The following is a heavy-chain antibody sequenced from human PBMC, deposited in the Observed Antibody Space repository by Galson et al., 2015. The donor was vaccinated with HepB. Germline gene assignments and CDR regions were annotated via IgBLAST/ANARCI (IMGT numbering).Heavy chain of an antibody. CDR2: ISASTTST. J-gene: IGHJ3*02. CDR1: GFTFSGYA. CDR3: AYCSGGSCYSHGFDI. V-gene: IGHV3-23*01. Sequence: SLRLSCAGSGFTFSGYAMGWVRQAPGKGLEWASSISASTTSTFYADSVKGRFTISRDNSKNTLFLQMNSLRAEDSAVYYCAYCSGGSCYSHGFDIRGQGTAVTVSS. D-gene: IGHD2-15*01.